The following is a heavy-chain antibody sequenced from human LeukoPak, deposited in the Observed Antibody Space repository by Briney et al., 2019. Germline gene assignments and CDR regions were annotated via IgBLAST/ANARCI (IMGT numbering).Heavy chain of an antibody. CDR1: GYSISSGYY. CDR2: IYHSGST. D-gene: IGHD1-26*01. Sequence: SENLSLTCTVSGYSISSGYYWGWTRQPPGKGLEWIGSIYHSGSTYYNPSLKSRVTISVDTSKNQFSLKLSSVTAADTAVYYCARDPKGGATPWGQGTLVTVSS. J-gene: IGHJ5*02. V-gene: IGHV4-38-2*02. CDR3: ARDPKGGATP.